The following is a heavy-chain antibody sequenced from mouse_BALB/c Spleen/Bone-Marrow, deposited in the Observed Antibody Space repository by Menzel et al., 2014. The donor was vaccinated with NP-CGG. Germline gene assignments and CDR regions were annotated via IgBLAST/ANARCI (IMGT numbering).Heavy chain of an antibody. CDR1: GFTFSDYY. V-gene: IGHV5-4*02. Sequence: DVMLVESGGGLVKPGGSLKLSCAASGFTFSDYYMFWVRQTPEKGLEWVATISDDGGNTYYRDSVKGRFTISRDNAKNKLNLQMSSLKSEDTATYHCARETGPRAMDYWGQGTSVTVSS. D-gene: IGHD4-1*01. J-gene: IGHJ4*01. CDR2: ISDDGGNT. CDR3: ARETGPRAMDY.